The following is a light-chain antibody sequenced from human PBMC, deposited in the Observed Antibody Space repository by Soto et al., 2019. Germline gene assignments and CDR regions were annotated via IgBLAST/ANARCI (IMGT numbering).Light chain of an antibody. CDR1: SGSIASNY. J-gene: IGLJ2*01. Sequence: FMLTQPHSVSESPGKTVTISCTRSSGSIASNYVQWYQQRPGSAPTTVIYEDDQRPSGVPDRFSGSIDSSSNSASLTISGLKTEDEADYYCQSYDSSMDVVFGGGTKLTVL. V-gene: IGLV6-57*03. CDR3: QSYDSSMDVV. CDR2: EDD.